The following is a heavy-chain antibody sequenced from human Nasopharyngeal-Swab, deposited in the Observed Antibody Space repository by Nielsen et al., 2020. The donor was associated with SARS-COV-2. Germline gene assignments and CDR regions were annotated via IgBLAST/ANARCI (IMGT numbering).Heavy chain of an antibody. D-gene: IGHD1-26*01. J-gene: IGHJ4*02. CDR2: ISSSGSTI. V-gene: IGHV3-48*03. CDR3: SKTRYSESYYALEN. Sequence: WIRQPPGKGLEWVSYISSSGSTIYYGDSVKGRFTISRDNAKNSLYLQMNSLRAEDTAVYYCSKTRYSESYYALENWGQGTLVTVSS.